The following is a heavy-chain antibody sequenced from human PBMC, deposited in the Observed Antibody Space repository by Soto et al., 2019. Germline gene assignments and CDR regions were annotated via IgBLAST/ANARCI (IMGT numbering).Heavy chain of an antibody. V-gene: IGHV3-23*01. Sequence: EVQLLESGGGLVQPGGSLRLSCAASGFTFSSYAMSWVRQAPGKGLEWVSAISGSGGSTYYADSVKGRFTISRDNSKNTLYLQMNSLRAEDTAVYYCAKDRGGITGTTGDAFDIWGQGTMVTVSS. CDR2: ISGSGGST. CDR3: AKDRGGITGTTGDAFDI. D-gene: IGHD1-7*01. CDR1: GFTFSSYA. J-gene: IGHJ3*02.